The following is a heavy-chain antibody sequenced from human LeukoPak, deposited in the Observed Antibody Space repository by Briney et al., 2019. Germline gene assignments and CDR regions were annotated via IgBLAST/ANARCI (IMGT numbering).Heavy chain of an antibody. CDR3: ARDDRRALWFGELSGNWFDP. V-gene: IGHV4-4*07. D-gene: IGHD3-10*01. J-gene: IGHJ5*02. CDR1: GGSISSYY. Sequence: SETLSLTCTVSGGSISSYYWSWIRQPAGKGLEWIGRIYTSGSTNYNPSLKSRVTISVDTSKNQLSLKLSSVTAADTAVYYCARDDRRALWFGELSGNWFDPWGQGTLVTVSS. CDR2: IYTSGST.